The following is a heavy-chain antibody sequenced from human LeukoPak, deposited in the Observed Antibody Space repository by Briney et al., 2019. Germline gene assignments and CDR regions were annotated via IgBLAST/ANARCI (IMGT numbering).Heavy chain of an antibody. D-gene: IGHD3-22*01. V-gene: IGHV4-59*01. CDR3: VRGYYDSSGYSNTFDI. J-gene: IGHJ3*02. CDR2: IHYSGST. Sequence: PSETLSLTCSVSGVSTSSSYWSWIRQPPGKGLEWIGFIHYSGSTNYNPSLKSRVTISADTSKNQFSLKLTSVTAADTAVYYCVRGYYDSSGYSNTFDIWGQGTMVTVSS. CDR1: GVSTSSSY.